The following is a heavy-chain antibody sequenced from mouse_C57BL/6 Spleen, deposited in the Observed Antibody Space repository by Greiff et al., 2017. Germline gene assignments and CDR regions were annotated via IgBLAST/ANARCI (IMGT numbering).Heavy chain of an antibody. CDR1: GYTFTSYW. Sequence: QVQLQQSGAELAKPGASVKLSCKASGYTFTSYWMHWVKQRPGQGLEWIGYINPSSGYTKYNQKFKDKATLTADKSSSTAYMQLSSLTYEDSAGYYCARYCLFDGYYGYFDYWGQGTTLTVSS. CDR3: ARYCLFDGYYGYFDY. CDR2: INPSSGYT. V-gene: IGHV1-7*01. D-gene: IGHD2-3*01. J-gene: IGHJ2*01.